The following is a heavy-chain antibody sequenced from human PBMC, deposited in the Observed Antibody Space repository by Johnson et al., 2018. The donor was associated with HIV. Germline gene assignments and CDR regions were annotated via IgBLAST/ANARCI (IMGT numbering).Heavy chain of an antibody. CDR2: ISGSGGST. V-gene: IGHV3-23*01. J-gene: IGHJ3*02. CDR1: GFTFSSYA. Sequence: VQLMESGGGLVQPGGSLRLSCAASGFTFSSYAMSWVRQAPGKGLEWVSAISGSGGSTYYADSVEGRFTISRDNSKNRLYLQMNSLRDEDTAVYYCAKDLGQRVGAPAYYALDIWGQGTVVTVSS. D-gene: IGHD1-26*01. CDR3: AKDLGQRVGAPAYYALDI.